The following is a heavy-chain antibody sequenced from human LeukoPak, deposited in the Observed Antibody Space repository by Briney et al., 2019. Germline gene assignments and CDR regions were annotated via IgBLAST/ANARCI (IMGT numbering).Heavy chain of an antibody. CDR3: ARALYSSSSGY. CDR1: GFSVSSHY. V-gene: IGHV3-53*01. CDR2: SYSSGST. D-gene: IGHD6-6*01. J-gene: IGHJ4*02. Sequence: PGGSLRLPCAASGFSVSSHYISWVRQAPGKGLEWVSLSYSSGSTYYADSVKGRFTISRDNSKNTLYLQMSSLRAEDTAVYYCARALYSSSSGYWGQGTLVTVSS.